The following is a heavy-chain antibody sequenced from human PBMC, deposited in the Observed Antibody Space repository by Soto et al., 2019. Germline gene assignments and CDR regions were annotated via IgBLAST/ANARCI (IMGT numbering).Heavy chain of an antibody. CDR2: ISRSSTGI. CDR1: GFTFSLYS. J-gene: IGHJ6*02. Sequence: EVQLVESGGGLVQPGGSLRLSCAASGFTFSLYSMSWVRQAPGKGLEWVSYISRSSTGIHYADSVKGRFTISRDDATNSMHLQMTSLSDGYTAVHYCARAVTWGLEVWGQGNTVSISS. V-gene: IGHV3-48*02. CDR3: ARAVTWGLEV. D-gene: IGHD3-10*01.